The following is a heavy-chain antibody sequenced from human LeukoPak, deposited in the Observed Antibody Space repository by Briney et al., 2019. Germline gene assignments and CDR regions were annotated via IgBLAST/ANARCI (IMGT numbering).Heavy chain of an antibody. V-gene: IGHV1-18*01. Sequence: ASVNVSCKASGYNFANYGMSWVRQAPGQGLEWMGWVSVYKGNTQYAQKFQDRVTMTTDTSTSTVYMELRGLESDDTAVYYCARDRSVNDHWGQGTLVTVSS. CDR2: VSVYKGNT. J-gene: IGHJ4*02. D-gene: IGHD3-3*01. CDR3: ARDRSVNDH. CDR1: GYNFANYG.